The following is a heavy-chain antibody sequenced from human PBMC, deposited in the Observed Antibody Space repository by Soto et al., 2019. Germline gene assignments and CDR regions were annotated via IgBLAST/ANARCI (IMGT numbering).Heavy chain of an antibody. CDR3: ARGSDIVVNSGWFDP. CDR2: INHSGCT. V-gene: IGHV4-34*01. Sequence: QVQLQQWGAGLLKPSETLSLTCAVYGGSFSGYYWSWIRQPPGKGLEWIGEINHSGCTNYNQSLKSLVAISVHTSKNQLSLRMSSVTAAATAVYYCARGSDIVVNSGWFDPSGKGTLVTVSS. D-gene: IGHD2-15*01. J-gene: IGHJ5*02. CDR1: GGSFSGYY.